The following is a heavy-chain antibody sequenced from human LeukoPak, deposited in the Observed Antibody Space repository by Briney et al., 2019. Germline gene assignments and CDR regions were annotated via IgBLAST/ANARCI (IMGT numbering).Heavy chain of an antibody. J-gene: IGHJ4*02. D-gene: IGHD5-24*01. CDR3: ARASRDGYNQNFDH. CDR2: IYPGGSET. CDR1: GYSFSTYW. Sequence: GESLKISCKGLGYSFSTYWNAWVRQRPGKGLEWMGIIYPGGSETRYDPSFQGQVTIPADTSTSTAYLQWSSLRASDTAMYYCARASRDGYNQNFDHWGQGTQVTVSS. V-gene: IGHV5-51*01.